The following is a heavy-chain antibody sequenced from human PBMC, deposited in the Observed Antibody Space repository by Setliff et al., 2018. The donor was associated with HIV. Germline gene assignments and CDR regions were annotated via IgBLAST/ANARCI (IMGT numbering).Heavy chain of an antibody. CDR1: GGSVSTGNYY. V-gene: IGHV4-61*01. Sequence: SETLSLTCTVSGGSVSTGNYYWNWIRLPPGKGLEWIGYIFYSGSTNYNPSLKSRGTISVDTSKNPFSLRLNSVTAADTAIYYCTRRGADSYYPRPLDVWGKGTTVTVSS. J-gene: IGHJ6*04. CDR2: IFYSGST. CDR3: TRRGADSYYPRPLDV. D-gene: IGHD3-10*01.